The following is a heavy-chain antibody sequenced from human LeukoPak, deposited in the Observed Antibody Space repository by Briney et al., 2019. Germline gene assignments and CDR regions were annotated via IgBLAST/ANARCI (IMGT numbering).Heavy chain of an antibody. CDR2: ISYDGSNK. D-gene: IGHD3-22*01. CDR3: ARDWSPYYYDSSGYYYGDALDY. CDR1: GFTFSSYA. Sequence: GGSLRLSCAASGFTFSSYAMHWVRQAPGKGLEWVAVISYDGSNKYYADSVKGRFTISRDNSKDTLYLQMNSLRAEDTAVYYCARDWSPYYYDSSGYYYGDALDYWGQGTLVTVSS. V-gene: IGHV3-30*04. J-gene: IGHJ4*02.